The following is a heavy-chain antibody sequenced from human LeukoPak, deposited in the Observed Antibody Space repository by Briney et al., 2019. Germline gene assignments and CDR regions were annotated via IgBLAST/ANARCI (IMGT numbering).Heavy chain of an antibody. Sequence: PGGSLRLSCAASGFIFSSYAMSWVRQAPGKGLEWVSTISGSGGSTYYADSVKGRFTISRDNSKNTVYLQMNSLRAEDTAVYYCAKKSQSRGRGAFDIWGQGTMVTVSS. D-gene: IGHD3-10*01. CDR2: ISGSGGST. CDR3: AKKSQSRGRGAFDI. J-gene: IGHJ3*02. V-gene: IGHV3-23*01. CDR1: GFIFSSYA.